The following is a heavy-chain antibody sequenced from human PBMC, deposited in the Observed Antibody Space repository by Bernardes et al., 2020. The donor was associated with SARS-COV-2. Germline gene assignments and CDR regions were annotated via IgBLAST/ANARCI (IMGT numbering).Heavy chain of an antibody. J-gene: IGHJ4*02. CDR1: GFPFGHYA. CDR2: ISYDGSTE. Sequence: GGSLRLSCAASGFPFGHYAMHWIRQAPGKGLQWVTLISYDGSTEYYADSVKGRFTISRDNSKNTLFLQMSSLRDEGTAIYYCARETITAFDYWGQGTLVTVSS. CDR3: ARETITAFDY. V-gene: IGHV3-30-3*01.